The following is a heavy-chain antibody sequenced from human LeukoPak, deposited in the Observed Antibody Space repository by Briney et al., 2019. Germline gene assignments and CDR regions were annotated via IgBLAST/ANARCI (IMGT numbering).Heavy chain of an antibody. CDR2: IFYSGST. CDR1: GGSISSDNFY. D-gene: IGHD3-10*01. Sequence: PSETLSLTCTVSGGSISSDNFYWGWIRQPPGKGLEWIGTIFYSGSTYYNPSLKSRVTISVDTSKKQFSLKLSSVTAADTAVYYCARTYYYGSGTRRNGFDIWGQGTMVTVSS. J-gene: IGHJ3*02. V-gene: IGHV4-39*01. CDR3: ARTYYYGSGTRRNGFDI.